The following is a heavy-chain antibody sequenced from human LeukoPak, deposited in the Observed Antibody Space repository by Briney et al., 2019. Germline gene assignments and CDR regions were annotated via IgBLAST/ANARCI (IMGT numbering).Heavy chain of an antibody. D-gene: IGHD3-22*01. CDR1: GFTFSSYW. Sequence: GGSLRLSCAASGFTFSSYWMSWVRQAPGKGLEWVSYISSSGSTIYYADSVKGRFTISRDNAKNSLYLQMNSLRAEDTAVYYCANSRYDSSGYYGIIGYWGQGTLVTVSS. CDR3: ANSRYDSSGYYGIIGY. CDR2: ISSSGSTI. V-gene: IGHV3-48*04. J-gene: IGHJ4*02.